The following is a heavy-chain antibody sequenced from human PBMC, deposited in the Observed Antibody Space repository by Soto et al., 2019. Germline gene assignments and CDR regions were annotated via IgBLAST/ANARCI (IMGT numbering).Heavy chain of an antibody. CDR2: ISPDGGEI. V-gene: IGHV3-7*01. J-gene: IGHJ4*02. Sequence: LVESGGGLVQPGGSLRLSCAASGFTFSNIWMSWVRRSPEKGPEWVASISPDGGEIYYVDSVKGRFTISRDNTRNPLYLQMNSLRAEDTAVYYCAKGPRWGQGTLVTVSS. CDR1: GFTFSNIW. CDR3: AKGPR.